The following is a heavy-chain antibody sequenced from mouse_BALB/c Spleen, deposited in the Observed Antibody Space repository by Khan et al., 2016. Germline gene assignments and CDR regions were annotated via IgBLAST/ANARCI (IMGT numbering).Heavy chain of an antibody. J-gene: IGHJ3*01. Sequence: EVQLQESGPGLVKPSQSLSLTCTVTGYSITSDYAWNWIRQFPGNKLEWMGYISYSGSTSYNPSLTSRISITRDTSKNQFFLQLNSVTTEDTATYYCAWSTAATRLFAYWGQGNLVTVSA. CDR3: AWSTAATRLFAY. V-gene: IGHV3-2*02. CDR1: GYSITSDYA. CDR2: ISYSGST. D-gene: IGHD1-2*01.